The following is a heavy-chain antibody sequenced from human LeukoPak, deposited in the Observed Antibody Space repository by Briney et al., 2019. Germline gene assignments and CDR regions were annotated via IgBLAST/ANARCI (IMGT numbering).Heavy chain of an antibody. CDR2: IIPIFGTA. CDR1: GYTLTELS. V-gene: IGHV1-69*13. J-gene: IGHJ6*03. CDR3: ARGPPQRHYYGSGSSNYYYYYMDV. D-gene: IGHD3-10*01. Sequence: SVKVSCKVSGYTLTELSMHWVRQAPGQGLEWMGGIIPIFGTANYAQKFQGRVTITADESTSTAYMELSSLRSEDTAVYYCARGPPQRHYYGSGSSNYYYYYMDVWGKGTTVTISS.